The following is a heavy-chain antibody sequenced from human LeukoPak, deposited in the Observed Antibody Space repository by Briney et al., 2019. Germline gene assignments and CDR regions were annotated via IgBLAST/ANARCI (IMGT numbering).Heavy chain of an antibody. V-gene: IGHV4-4*07. CDR3: ARYIISYDFWSGYPYYYYMDV. D-gene: IGHD3-3*01. Sequence: PSETLSLTCTVSGGSISSYYWSWIRQPAGKGLEWIGRIYTSGSTNYNPSLKSRVTMSVDTSKNQFSLKLSSVTAADTAVYYCARYIISYDFWSGYPYYYYMDVWGKGTTVTVSS. J-gene: IGHJ6*03. CDR2: IYTSGST. CDR1: GGSISSYY.